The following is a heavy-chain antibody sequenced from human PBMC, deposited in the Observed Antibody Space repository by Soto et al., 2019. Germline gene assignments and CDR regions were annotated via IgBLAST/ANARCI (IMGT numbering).Heavy chain of an antibody. CDR1: GFNFSSQA. Sequence: AGGAMRLSCVAAGFNFSSQAMHWVRQNTGKGLEWVAAISNDGNRQLYADSVKDRFTISRDNSRNTLDLQMNNLRTEDTGVYFCARDIYSYGSVGTPDIWGQGTMVTVSS. CDR3: ARDIYSYGSVGTPDI. V-gene: IGHV3-30-3*01. CDR2: ISNDGNRQ. D-gene: IGHD5-18*01. J-gene: IGHJ3*02.